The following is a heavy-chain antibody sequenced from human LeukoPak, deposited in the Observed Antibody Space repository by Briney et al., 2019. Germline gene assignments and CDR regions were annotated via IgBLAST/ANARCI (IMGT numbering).Heavy chain of an antibody. D-gene: IGHD2-2*01. CDR2: FDPEDGET. CDR3: ATSTTLGYCSSTSCSSGYFQH. CDR1: GYTLTELS. J-gene: IGHJ1*01. Sequence: GASVKVSCKVSGYTLTELSMHWVRQAPGKGLEWMGGFDPEDGETIYAQKFQGRVTMTEDTSTDTAYMELSSLRSEDTAVYYCATSTTLGYCSSTSCSSGYFQHWGQSTLVTVSS. V-gene: IGHV1-24*01.